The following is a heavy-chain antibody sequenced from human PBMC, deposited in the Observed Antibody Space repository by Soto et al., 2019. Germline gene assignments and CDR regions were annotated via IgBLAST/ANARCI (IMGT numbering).Heavy chain of an antibody. V-gene: IGHV4-30-2*01. Sequence: QLQLQESGPGLVTPSQTLSLTCGVSSGSISSYTPSWNWIRQPPGKGLEWIGHIYLDGTTNYSPSLKSQVTISIDRSKNQFSLKLISVTAADTAVYYCARGSDRSRYYEGFDDWGRGTLVTVSS. J-gene: IGHJ5*02. CDR1: SGSISSYTPS. CDR3: ARGSDRSRYYEGFDD. CDR2: IYLDGTT. D-gene: IGHD3-22*01.